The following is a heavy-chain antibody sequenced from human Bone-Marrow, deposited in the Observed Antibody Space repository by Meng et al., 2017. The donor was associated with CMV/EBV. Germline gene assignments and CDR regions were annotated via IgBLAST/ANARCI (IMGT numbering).Heavy chain of an antibody. CDR2: IIPIFGTA. CDR1: GGTFSSYA. Sequence: SVKVSCKASGGTFSSYAISWVRQAPGQGLEWMGGIIPIFGTANYAQKFQGRVTITTDESTSTAYMELSSLRSEDTAVYYCAREGALGYCTNGVCYNWFDPWGRGTLVTVSS. D-gene: IGHD2-8*01. V-gene: IGHV1-69*05. CDR3: AREGALGYCTNGVCYNWFDP. J-gene: IGHJ5*02.